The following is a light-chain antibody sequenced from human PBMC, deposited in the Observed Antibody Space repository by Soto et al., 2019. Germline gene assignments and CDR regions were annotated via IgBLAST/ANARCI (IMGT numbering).Light chain of an antibody. J-gene: IGLJ1*01. Sequence: QSALTQPASVSGSPGQSITISCTGTSSDVGGCNCVSWYQQHPGKAPKLMIYEVNIRPSGVSDRFSGSKSGNTASLTISGLQAEDEADYYCSSFTSSRTYVFGTGTKLTVL. V-gene: IGLV2-14*01. CDR3: SSFTSSRTYV. CDR1: SSDVGGCNC. CDR2: EVN.